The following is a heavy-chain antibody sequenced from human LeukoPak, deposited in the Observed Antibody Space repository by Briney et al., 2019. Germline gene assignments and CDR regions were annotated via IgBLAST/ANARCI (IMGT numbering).Heavy chain of an antibody. V-gene: IGHV4-39*01. J-gene: IGHJ4*02. Sequence: PSETLSLTCTVSGGSISSSSYYWGWIRQPPGKGLEWIGTIYYSGSTYYNPSLKSRVTISVDTSKNQFSLKLSSVTAAVTAVCYCARHLRYCSSTTCSGAREFDYWGQGTLITVSS. CDR1: GGSISSSSYY. CDR2: IYYSGST. D-gene: IGHD2-2*01. CDR3: ARHLRYCSSTTCSGAREFDY.